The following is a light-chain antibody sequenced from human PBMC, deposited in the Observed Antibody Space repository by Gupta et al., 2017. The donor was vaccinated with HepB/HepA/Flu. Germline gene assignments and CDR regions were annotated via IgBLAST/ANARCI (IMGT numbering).Light chain of an antibody. CDR1: RSNIGSNS. V-gene: IGLV1-47*01. Sequence: QSVLTQPHSASGTPGQRVTISCSGSRSNIGSNSAHWYQQLPGRAPKLLIYRNDKRPSGVPDRFSGSWSGTSASLAISGLRSEDEGDYYCATWDDSLSGWVFGGGTKLTVL. J-gene: IGLJ3*02. CDR3: ATWDDSLSGWV. CDR2: RND.